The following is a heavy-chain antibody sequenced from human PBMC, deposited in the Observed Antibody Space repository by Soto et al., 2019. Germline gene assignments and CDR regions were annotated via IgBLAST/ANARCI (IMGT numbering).Heavy chain of an antibody. CDR1: GGSFSGYY. CDR2: INHSGST. D-gene: IGHD3-10*01. V-gene: IGHV4-34*01. J-gene: IGHJ4*02. Sequence: SETLSLTCAVYGGSFSGYYWSWIRQPPGKGLEWIGEINHSGSTNYNPSLKSRVTISVDTSKNQFSLKLSSVTAADTAVYYCASQRITMVRGVITYWGQGTLVTVSS. CDR3: ASQRITMVRGVITY.